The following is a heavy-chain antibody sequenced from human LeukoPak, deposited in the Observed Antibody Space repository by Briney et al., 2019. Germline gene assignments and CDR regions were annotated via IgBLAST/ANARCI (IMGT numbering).Heavy chain of an antibody. Sequence: GGSLRLSCAASGFTFSTYWMSWVRQAPGKGLEWVANIKQDGSEKYYVDSVKGRFTISRDNAKNSLYLQMNSLRAEDTAVYYCARGVEYSGSYYGCWFDRWGQGTLVTVSS. J-gene: IGHJ5*02. V-gene: IGHV3-7*01. D-gene: IGHD1-26*01. CDR2: IKQDGSEK. CDR1: GFTFSTYW. CDR3: ARGVEYSGSYYGCWFDR.